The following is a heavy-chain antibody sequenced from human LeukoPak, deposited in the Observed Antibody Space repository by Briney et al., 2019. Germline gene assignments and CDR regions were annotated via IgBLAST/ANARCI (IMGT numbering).Heavy chain of an antibody. CDR2: IYYSGST. V-gene: IGHV4-31*03. CDR1: GGSISSNGYY. CDR3: ARDPWGGGFDY. D-gene: IGHD3-10*01. Sequence: SQTLSLTCTVSGGSISSNGYYWSWIRQHPGKGLEWIGYIYYSGSTYYNPSLKSRVVISVDTSKNQFSLKLSSLTAADTAVYYCARDPWGGGFDYWGQGTLVTVSS. J-gene: IGHJ4*02.